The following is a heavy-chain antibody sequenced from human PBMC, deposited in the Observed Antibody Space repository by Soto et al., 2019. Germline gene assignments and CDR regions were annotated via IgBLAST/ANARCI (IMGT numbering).Heavy chain of an antibody. D-gene: IGHD3-22*01. CDR2: ISDSGAST. CDR3: AKDGYYDSRGYFYTVSDY. V-gene: IGHV3-23*01. J-gene: IGHJ4*02. Sequence: HPGGSLRLSCAASGFTFNKFEMSWVRQVPGKGLEWVSGISDSGASTYYADFVKGRFTVSRDNSKNTLYLQMNSLRAEDTAIYYCAKDGYYDSRGYFYTVSDYWGPGTLVTVSS. CDR1: GFTFNKFE.